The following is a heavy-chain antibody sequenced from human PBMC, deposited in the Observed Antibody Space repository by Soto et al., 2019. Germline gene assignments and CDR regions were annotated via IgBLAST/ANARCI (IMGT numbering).Heavy chain of an antibody. Sequence: EVQLVESGGGLVQPGGSLRLSCAASGFTFSSYWMSWVRQAPGKGLEWVANIKQDGSEKYYVDSVKGRFTISRDNAKNSLYLQMNRLRAEDTAVYYCARDSSRGYDFWSGYFAAFDYWGQGTLVTVSS. CDR2: IKQDGSEK. CDR3: ARDSSRGYDFWSGYFAAFDY. CDR1: GFTFSSYW. V-gene: IGHV3-7*01. D-gene: IGHD3-3*01. J-gene: IGHJ4*02.